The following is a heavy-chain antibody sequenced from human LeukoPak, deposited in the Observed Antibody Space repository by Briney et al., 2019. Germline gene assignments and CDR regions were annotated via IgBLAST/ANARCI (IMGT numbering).Heavy chain of an antibody. D-gene: IGHD5-18*01. CDR1: GFTFSTYS. V-gene: IGHV3-48*02. J-gene: IGHJ4*02. CDR3: ARVAEIQLWLRSAFDY. CDR2: ISTGSSTI. Sequence: PGGSLRLSCAASGFTFSTYSMNWVRQAPGKGLEWVSSISTGSSTIYYADSVKGRFTISRDNAKNSLYLQMNSLRDEDTAVYYCARVAEIQLWLRSAFDYWGQGTLVTVSS.